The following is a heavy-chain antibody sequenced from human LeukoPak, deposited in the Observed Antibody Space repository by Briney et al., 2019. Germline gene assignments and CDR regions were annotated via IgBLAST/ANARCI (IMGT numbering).Heavy chain of an antibody. CDR1: GFTFSSYA. D-gene: IGHD6-13*01. J-gene: IGHJ5*02. V-gene: IGHV3-30-3*01. CDR3: ARDPRPEGHIAAAGWNWFDP. Sequence: GGSLRLSCAASGFTFSSYAMHWVRQAPGKGLEWVAVISYDGSNKYHADSVKGRFTISRDNSKNTLYLQMNSLRAEDTAVYYCARDPRPEGHIAAAGWNWFDPWGQGTLVTVSS. CDR2: ISYDGSNK.